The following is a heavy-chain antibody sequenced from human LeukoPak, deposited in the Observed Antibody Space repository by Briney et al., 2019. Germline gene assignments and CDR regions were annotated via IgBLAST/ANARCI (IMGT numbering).Heavy chain of an antibody. CDR1: GYHFTSYW. V-gene: IGHV5-10-1*01. D-gene: IGHD1-1*01. CDR2: IDPSDSYT. Sequence: GGSLEISCKGSGYHFTSYWISWGRQVPGKGLEGMGRIDPSDSYTNYSPSFQGHVTISADKSISTAYLQWSSLKASDTAMYYCAILGAWNGWTIDYWGQGTLVTVSS. J-gene: IGHJ4*02. CDR3: AILGAWNGWTIDY.